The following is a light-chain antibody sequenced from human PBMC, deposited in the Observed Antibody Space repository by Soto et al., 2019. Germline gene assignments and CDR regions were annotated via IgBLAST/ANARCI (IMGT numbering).Light chain of an antibody. CDR2: EVS. CDR3: SSYGGSNPVV. CDR1: SSDVGGYNY. Sequence: QSALTQPPSASGSPGQSVTISCTGSSSDVGGYNYVSWYQQHPGKAPKLMIYEVSKRPSGVPDRLSGSKSGNTASLTVSGLQAADEADYYCSSYGGSNPVVFGGGTKLPVL. J-gene: IGLJ2*01. V-gene: IGLV2-8*01.